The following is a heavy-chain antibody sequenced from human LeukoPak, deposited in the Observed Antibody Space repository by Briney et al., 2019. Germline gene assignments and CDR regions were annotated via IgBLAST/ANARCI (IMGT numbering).Heavy chain of an antibody. CDR1: GFTFSSYA. CDR2: ISGSGGST. D-gene: IGHD6-19*01. Sequence: GGSLRLSCAASGFTFSSYAMSWVRQAPGKGLEWVSVISGSGGSTYYADSVKGRFTISRDNSKNTLYLQMNSLRAEDTAVYYCAKYSGYSSGWYVDYFDYWGQGTLVTVSS. CDR3: AKYSGYSSGWYVDYFDY. V-gene: IGHV3-23*01. J-gene: IGHJ4*02.